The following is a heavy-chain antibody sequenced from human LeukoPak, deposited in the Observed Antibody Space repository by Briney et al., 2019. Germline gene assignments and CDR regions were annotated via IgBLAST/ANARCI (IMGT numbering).Heavy chain of an antibody. V-gene: IGHV1-8*01. D-gene: IGHD5-24*01. J-gene: IGHJ3*02. CDR2: MNRENGNT. CDR3: ATPMANTFDAFDI. Sequence: ASVKVSCKPSGYIFRNYDINWVRQAPGQGLEWMGWMNRENGNTGYAQKFHGRVTMTRHAPTNTAYMELTSLRSEDTAVYFCATPMANTFDAFDIWGQGSRVTSLQ. CDR1: GYIFRNYD.